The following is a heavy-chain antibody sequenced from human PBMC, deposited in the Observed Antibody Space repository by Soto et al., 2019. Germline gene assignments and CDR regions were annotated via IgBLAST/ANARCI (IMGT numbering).Heavy chain of an antibody. CDR2: MNPNSGNT. Sequence: QVQLVQSGAEVKNPGASVKVSCRASGYTFTSYDINWVRQATGQGLEWMGWMNPNSGNTGYAQKFQGRVTMTRDTSLSTAYMALSSLRSEDTAVYSCARVEAAAPWYWGQGTLDTVSS. J-gene: IGHJ1*01. D-gene: IGHD6-13*01. CDR3: ARVEAAAPWY. CDR1: GYTFTSYD. V-gene: IGHV1-8*01.